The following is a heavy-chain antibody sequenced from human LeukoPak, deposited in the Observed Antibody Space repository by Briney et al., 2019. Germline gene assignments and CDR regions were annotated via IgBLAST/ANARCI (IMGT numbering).Heavy chain of an antibody. V-gene: IGHV4-34*01. CDR3: AREGRMSMGIEY. CDR2: INHSGTT. Sequence: GSLRLSCAASGFTFSSYAMSWIRQPPGKGLEWIGGINHSGTTNFNPSLKSRVTISVDTSKNQFSLKLSSVTAADTAVYFCAREGRMSMGIEYWGQGTPVTVSS. D-gene: IGHD4/OR15-4a*01. J-gene: IGHJ4*02. CDR1: GFTFSSYA.